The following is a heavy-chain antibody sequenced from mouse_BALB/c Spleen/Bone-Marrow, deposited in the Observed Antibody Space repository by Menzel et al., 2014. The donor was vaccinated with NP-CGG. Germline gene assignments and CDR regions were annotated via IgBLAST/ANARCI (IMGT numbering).Heavy chain of an antibody. CDR1: GYTFTGYV. V-gene: IGHV1-14*01. J-gene: IGHJ2*01. D-gene: IGHD2-3*01. Sequence: EVKLVESGPELVKPGASVKMSCKASGYTFTGYVMHWVKQKPGQGLEWIGNINPYNDGIKYNEKFKGKATLTSDISSTTAYMELSGLTSEDSAVYFCAREGWLLRFDCWGQGTIPTVSS. CDR3: AREGWLLRFDC. CDR2: INPYNDGI.